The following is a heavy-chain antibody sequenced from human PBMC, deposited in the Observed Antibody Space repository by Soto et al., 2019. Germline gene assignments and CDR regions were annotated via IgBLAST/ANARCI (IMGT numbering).Heavy chain of an antibody. CDR1: GFTFSSYS. CDR3: ATGMGSGSPRVDKNIDV. Sequence: TGGSLRLSCAASGFTFSSYSMNWVRQAPGKGLEWVSSISSSSSYIYYADSVKGRFTISRDNAKNSLYLQMNSLRAEDTAVYYCATGMGSGSPRVDKNIDVWGQGTTVTVSS. D-gene: IGHD3-10*01. CDR2: ISSSSSYI. J-gene: IGHJ6*02. V-gene: IGHV3-21*01.